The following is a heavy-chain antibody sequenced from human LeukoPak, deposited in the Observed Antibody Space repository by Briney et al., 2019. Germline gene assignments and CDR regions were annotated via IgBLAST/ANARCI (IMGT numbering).Heavy chain of an antibody. CDR1: GITLSIYT. CDR2: IRPDAST. J-gene: IGHJ6*04. V-gene: IGHV3-69-1*01. CDR3: ARDKPGIAAPDV. D-gene: IGHD6-13*01. Sequence: GGSLRLSCAASGITLSIYTLNRVRQAPGKGLEWVASIRPDASTYYTDFLKGRFTISRDIAQNSLYLQVDSLRVEDTGVYFYARDKPGIAAPDVWGEGTTVIVSS.